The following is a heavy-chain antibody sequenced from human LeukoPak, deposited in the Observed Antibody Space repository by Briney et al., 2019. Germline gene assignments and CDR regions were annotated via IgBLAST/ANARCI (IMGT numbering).Heavy chain of an antibody. V-gene: IGHV3-30*02. CDR2: IRYDGSNK. J-gene: IGHJ5*02. D-gene: IGHD6-13*01. Sequence: GGSLRLSCAASGFTFSSYGMHWVRQAPGKGLEWVAFIRYDGSNKYYADSVKGRFTISRDNSKNTLYLQMNSLRAEDTAVYYCAKDGRSSSWYGNWFDPWGQGTLVTVSS. CDR1: GFTFSSYG. CDR3: AKDGRSSSWYGNWFDP.